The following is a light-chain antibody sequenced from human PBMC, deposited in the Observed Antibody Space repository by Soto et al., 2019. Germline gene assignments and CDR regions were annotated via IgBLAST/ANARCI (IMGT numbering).Light chain of an antibody. J-gene: IGLJ1*01. CDR3: QSYDSSLGGNDV. CDR1: SSNIGAGYD. Sequence: QAVLTQPPSVSGAPGQRVTISCTGSSSNIGAGYDAHWYQQLPGTAPKLLIYGSSNRPSGVPDRFSGSKSGTSASLAITGLQPEDEADYYCQSYDSSLGGNDVFGTGTQLTVL. V-gene: IGLV1-40*01. CDR2: GSS.